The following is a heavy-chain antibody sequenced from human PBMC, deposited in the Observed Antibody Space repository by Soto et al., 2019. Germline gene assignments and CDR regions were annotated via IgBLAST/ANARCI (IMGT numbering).Heavy chain of an antibody. D-gene: IGHD3-16*02. V-gene: IGHV3-74*01. Sequence: PGGSLRLSCAAPGFTFSSYWMHWVRQAPGKGLVWVSRINSDGSSTSYADSVKGRFTISRDNAKNTLYLQMNSLRAEDTAVYYCARGEKSMITFGGVIDHYYGMDVWGQGTTVTVSS. CDR3: ARGEKSMITFGGVIDHYYGMDV. CDR1: GFTFSSYW. CDR2: INSDGSST. J-gene: IGHJ6*02.